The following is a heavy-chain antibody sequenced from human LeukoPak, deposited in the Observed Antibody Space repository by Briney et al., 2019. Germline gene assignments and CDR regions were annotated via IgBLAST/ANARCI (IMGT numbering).Heavy chain of an antibody. CDR3: SSYARVVEKWFEALDI. CDR1: GGTFSSYA. Sequence: SVNLTCNASGGTFSSYAISMVRHAPAPGLGWMGGIVPIFGRANYSQKFHGRVTITADKYKTTTNMELSSLSCEDTAVYYWSSYARVVEKWFEALDIWGQGTMVTVSS. CDR2: IVPIFGRA. D-gene: IGHD2-15*01. V-gene: IGHV1-69*06. J-gene: IGHJ3*02.